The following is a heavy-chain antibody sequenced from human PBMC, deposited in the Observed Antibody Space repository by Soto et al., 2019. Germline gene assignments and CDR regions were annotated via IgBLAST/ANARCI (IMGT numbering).Heavy chain of an antibody. CDR2: IKQDGSEK. D-gene: IGHD2-21*02. Sequence: GGSLRLSCAASGFTFSSYWMSWVRQAPGKGLEWVANIKQDGSEKYYVDSVKGRFTISRDNAKNSLYLQMNSLRAEDTAVYYCAREVVTPYYYYYYYMDVWGKGTTVTVSS. CDR3: AREVVTPYYYYYYYMDV. CDR1: GFTFSSYW. J-gene: IGHJ6*03. V-gene: IGHV3-7*03.